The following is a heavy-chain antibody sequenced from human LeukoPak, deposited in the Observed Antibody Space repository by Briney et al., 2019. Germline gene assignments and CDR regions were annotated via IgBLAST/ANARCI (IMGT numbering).Heavy chain of an antibody. J-gene: IGHJ5*02. Sequence: ASVKVSRKASGYTFTSYDINWVRQATGQGLEWMGWMNPNSGNTGYAQKFQGRVTMTRNTSISTAYMELSSLRSEDTAVYYCARGGGYSYGTRDWFDPWGQGTLVTVSS. CDR3: ARGGGYSYGTRDWFDP. V-gene: IGHV1-8*01. CDR1: GYTFTSYD. CDR2: MNPNSGNT. D-gene: IGHD5-18*01.